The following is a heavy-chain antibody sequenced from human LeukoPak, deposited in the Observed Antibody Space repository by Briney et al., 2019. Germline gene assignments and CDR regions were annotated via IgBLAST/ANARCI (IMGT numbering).Heavy chain of an antibody. CDR2: ISSSSYI. Sequence: SGGSLRLSCAASGFTFSSYSMNWVRQAPGKGQEWVSSISSSSYIYYADSVKGRFTISRDNAKNSLYLQMNSLRAEDTAVYYCAKVFCGVDCYSADYYFDYWGQGTLVSVSS. D-gene: IGHD2-21*02. CDR3: AKVFCGVDCYSADYYFDY. J-gene: IGHJ4*02. CDR1: GFTFSSYS. V-gene: IGHV3-21*01.